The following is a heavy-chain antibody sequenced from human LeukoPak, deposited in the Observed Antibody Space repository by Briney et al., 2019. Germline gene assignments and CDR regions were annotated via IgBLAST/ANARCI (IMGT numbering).Heavy chain of an antibody. CDR1: GFTFSSYE. CDR2: ISSSGSTK. D-gene: IGHD4-17*01. J-gene: IGHJ4*02. CDR3: AREALTETTFGPYDY. V-gene: IGHV3-48*03. Sequence: PGGSLRLSCAASGFTFSSYEMNWVRQALGKGLEWVSYISSSGSTKYYADSLMGRFTLSRDNAKKSLYLQMNSLRAEDTAVYYCAREALTETTFGPYDYWGQGTLVTVSS.